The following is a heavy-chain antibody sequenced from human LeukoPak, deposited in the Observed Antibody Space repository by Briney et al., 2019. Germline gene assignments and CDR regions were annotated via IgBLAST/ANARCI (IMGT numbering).Heavy chain of an antibody. CDR3: ARDYYYDSSGLPRGDY. CDR2: INPSGGST. D-gene: IGHD3-22*01. Sequence: ASVKVSCKASGYTFTGYYMHWVRQAPGQGLEWMGIINPSGGSTSYAQKFQGRVTMTRDTSTSTVYMELSSLRSEDTAVYYCARDYYYDSSGLPRGDYWGQGTLVTVSS. V-gene: IGHV1-46*01. J-gene: IGHJ4*02. CDR1: GYTFTGYY.